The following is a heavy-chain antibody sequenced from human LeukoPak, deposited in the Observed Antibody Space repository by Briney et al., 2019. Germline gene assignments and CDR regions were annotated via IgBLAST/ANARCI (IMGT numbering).Heavy chain of an antibody. CDR1: GGTFSTYA. J-gene: IGHJ3*02. V-gene: IGHV1-69*13. CDR2: IIPVFGTA. D-gene: IGHD2-15*01. CDR3: ARDRVVGLGIDNAFDI. Sequence: SVKVSCKASGGTFSTYAISWVRQAPGQGLEWMGGIIPVFGTANYAQKFQGRVTITADESTSTAFMELSSLRSEDTAVFYCARDRVVGLGIDNAFDIWGHGTMVTVSS.